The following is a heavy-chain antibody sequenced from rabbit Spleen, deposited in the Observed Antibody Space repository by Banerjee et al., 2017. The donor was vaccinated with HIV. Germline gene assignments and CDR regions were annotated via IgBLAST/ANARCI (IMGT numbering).Heavy chain of an antibody. D-gene: IGHD7-1*01. CDR2: INTATGKA. CDR1: GFSFSDKAV. CDR3: ARRVYGTFKL. Sequence: QEQLEESGGDLVKPGASLTLTCAASGFSFSDKAVMCWVRQAPGKGLEWIACINTATGKAVYATWAKGRFTISKTSSTTVTLQMTSLTVADTATYFCARRVYGTFKLWGQGTLVTVS. J-gene: IGHJ4*01. V-gene: IGHV1S45*01.